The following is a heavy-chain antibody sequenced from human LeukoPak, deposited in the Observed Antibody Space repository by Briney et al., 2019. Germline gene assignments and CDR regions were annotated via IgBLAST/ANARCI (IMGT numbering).Heavy chain of an antibody. Sequence: GGSPRLSCAASGFTFSRHWMHWVRQAPGKGLVWVSGINSDGSITTYADSVKGRFTISRDDAKNTMYLQMNSLRAEDTAVYYCARAKYYDGSGYPNYFDPWGQGTLVTVTS. CDR1: GFTFSRHW. V-gene: IGHV3-74*01. J-gene: IGHJ5*02. CDR3: ARAKYYDGSGYPNYFDP. CDR2: INSDGSIT. D-gene: IGHD3-22*01.